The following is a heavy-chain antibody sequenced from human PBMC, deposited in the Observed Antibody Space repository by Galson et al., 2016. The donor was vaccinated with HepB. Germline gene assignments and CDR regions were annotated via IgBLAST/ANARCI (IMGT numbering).Heavy chain of an antibody. Sequence: SLRLSCAASGFSFSYAWMNWVRQALGKGLEWVSYISESGSTKYYADSVKGRFTISRDNAKNSVYLQMNSLRDEDTAVYYCAVWSPHLSESSCSWGQGARVTVSS. CDR1: GFSFSYAW. CDR2: ISESGSTK. CDR3: AVWSPHLSESSCS. J-gene: IGHJ5*02. V-gene: IGHV3-48*02. D-gene: IGHD3-22*01.